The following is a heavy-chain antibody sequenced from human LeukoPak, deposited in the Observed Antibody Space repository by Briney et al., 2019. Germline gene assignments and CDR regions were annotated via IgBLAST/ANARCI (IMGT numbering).Heavy chain of an antibody. J-gene: IGHJ6*03. Sequence: PSETLSLTCTVSGGSISSSSYYWGWIRQPPGKGLEWIGSIYYSGSTYYNPSLKSRVTISVDTSKNQFSLKLSSVTAADTAVYYCASPIVGAPGGSYYYYYMDVWGKGTTVTISS. CDR3: ASPIVGAPGGSYYYYYMDV. V-gene: IGHV4-39*01. D-gene: IGHD1-26*01. CDR2: IYYSGST. CDR1: GGSISSSSYY.